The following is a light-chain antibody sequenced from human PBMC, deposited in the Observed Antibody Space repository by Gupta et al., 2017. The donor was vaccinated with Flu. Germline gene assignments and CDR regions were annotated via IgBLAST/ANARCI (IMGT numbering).Light chain of an antibody. Sequence: PATLAVSPGERAALSCRASQSISNNLVWYQQKPGQAPRCLIYGASTRATGIPARFSGSGSGTEFTLTITNLQSEDFAVYYCQQYHNWPRTFGQGTRVEI. CDR2: GAS. CDR1: QSISNN. J-gene: IGKJ1*01. CDR3: QQYHNWPRT. V-gene: IGKV3-15*01.